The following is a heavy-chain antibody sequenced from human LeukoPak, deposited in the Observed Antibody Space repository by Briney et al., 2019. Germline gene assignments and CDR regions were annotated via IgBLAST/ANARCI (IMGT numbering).Heavy chain of an antibody. CDR3: AREEMATSLLNYYYYYGMDV. Sequence: GTSLRLSCAASGFTFSSYGMHWVRQAPGKGLEWVAVIWYDGSNKYYADSVKGRFTISRDNSKNTLYLQMNSLRAEDTAVYYCAREEMATSLLNYYYYYGMDVWGQGTTVTVSS. CDR1: GFTFSSYG. V-gene: IGHV3-33*01. CDR2: IWYDGSNK. D-gene: IGHD5-24*01. J-gene: IGHJ6*02.